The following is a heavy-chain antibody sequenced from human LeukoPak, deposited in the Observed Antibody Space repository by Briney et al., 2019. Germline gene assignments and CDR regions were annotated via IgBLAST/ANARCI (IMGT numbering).Heavy chain of an antibody. CDR1: GFNFRSYA. CDR2: VTGGAVAT. Sequence: PGGSLRLSCAASGFNFRSYAMSWVRQAPGKGLEWVSTVTGGAVATYYADSVRGRHTISRDNSKNTLYLQMNSLRAEDTAVYYCARDSPLTGYNSGWATNSFDFWGQGTLVTVSS. D-gene: IGHD6-19*01. V-gene: IGHV3-23*01. J-gene: IGHJ4*02. CDR3: ARDSPLTGYNSGWATNSFDF.